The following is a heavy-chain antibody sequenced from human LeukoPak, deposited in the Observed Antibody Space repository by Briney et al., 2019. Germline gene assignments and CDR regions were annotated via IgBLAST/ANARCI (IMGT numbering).Heavy chain of an antibody. CDR2: IIPIFGTA. D-gene: IGHD4-17*01. J-gene: IGHJ6*02. CDR1: GGTFSSYA. V-gene: IGHV1-69*13. CDR3: ARAYGDYSWSGGMDV. Sequence: SVKVSCKASGGTFSSYAISWVRQAPGQGLEWMGGIIPIFGTANYAQKFQGRVTITADESTSTAYMELSSLRSGDTAVYYCARAYGDYSWSGGMDVWGQGTTVTVS.